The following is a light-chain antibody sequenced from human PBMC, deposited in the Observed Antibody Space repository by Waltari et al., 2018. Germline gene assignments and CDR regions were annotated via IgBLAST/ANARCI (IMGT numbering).Light chain of an antibody. CDR1: QDVKYW. CDR2: HAS. V-gene: IGKV1-12*01. Sequence: DIQMTQSPSSVSASVGDRVTITCRASQDVKYWLAWYQQRPGKAPKLLIFHASSLESGVPSRFSGSGSGTESNLTISSLQPEDFATYFCQQANSFPRTFGQGTKVEI. J-gene: IGKJ1*01. CDR3: QQANSFPRT.